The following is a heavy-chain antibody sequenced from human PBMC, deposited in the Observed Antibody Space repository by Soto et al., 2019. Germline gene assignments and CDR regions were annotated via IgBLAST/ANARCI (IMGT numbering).Heavy chain of an antibody. J-gene: IGHJ5*02. D-gene: IGHD6-13*01. Sequence: SETLSLTCTVSGGSISSYYWSWIRQPAGKGLEWIGRIYTSRSTNYNPSLKSRVTMSVDTSKNQFSLKLSSVTAADTAVYYCARDLSSSWPPNWFDPWGQGTLVTVSS. CDR2: IYTSRST. CDR1: GGSISSYY. CDR3: ARDLSSSWPPNWFDP. V-gene: IGHV4-4*07.